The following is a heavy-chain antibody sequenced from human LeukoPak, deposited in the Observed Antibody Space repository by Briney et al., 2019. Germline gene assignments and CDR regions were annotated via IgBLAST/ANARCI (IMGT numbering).Heavy chain of an antibody. CDR2: IIPILGIA. Sequence: SVKVSCKASGGTFSSYAISWVRQAPGQGLEWMGRIIPILGIANYAQKFQGRVTITADKSTSTAYMELSSLRSEDTAVYYCARDVRWELPFDHWGQGTLVTVSS. V-gene: IGHV1-69*04. CDR1: GGTFSSYA. D-gene: IGHD1-26*01. CDR3: ARDVRWELPFDH. J-gene: IGHJ4*02.